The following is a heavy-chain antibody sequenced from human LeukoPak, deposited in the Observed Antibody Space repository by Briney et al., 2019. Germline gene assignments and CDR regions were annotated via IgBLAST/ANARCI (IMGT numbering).Heavy chain of an antibody. CDR3: ARFPSFMAATGIDAFDI. D-gene: IGHD6-13*01. V-gene: IGHV4-59*08. CDR2: IFYTGST. CDR1: GGSISTYY. Sequence: SETLSLTCTVSGGSISTYYWSWIRQPPGKGLEWLGYIFYTGSTNYNPSLKSRVTMSIDTSKNQFSLKLSSVTAADTAVYYCARFPSFMAATGIDAFDIWGQGTMVTVSS. J-gene: IGHJ3*02.